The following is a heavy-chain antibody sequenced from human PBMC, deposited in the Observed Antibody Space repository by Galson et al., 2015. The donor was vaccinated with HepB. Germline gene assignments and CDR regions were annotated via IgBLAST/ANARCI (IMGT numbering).Heavy chain of an antibody. J-gene: IGHJ6*02. CDR2: IYPGDSDT. V-gene: IGHV5-51*01. CDR1: GYSFTSYW. D-gene: IGHD4-11*01. Sequence: QSGAEVKKPGESLKISCKGSGYSFTSYWIGWVRQMPGKGLEWMGIIYPGDSDTRYSPSFQGQVTISADKSISTAYLQWSSLKASDTAMYYCARCALLDVTTNYYYGMDVWGQGTTVTVSS. CDR3: ARCALLDVTTNYYYGMDV.